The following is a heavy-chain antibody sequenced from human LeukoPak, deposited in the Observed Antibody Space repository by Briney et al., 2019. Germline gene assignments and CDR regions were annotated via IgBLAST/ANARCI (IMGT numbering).Heavy chain of an antibody. Sequence: PEASVKVSCKASGYAFTSYYMHWVRQAPGQGLEWMGLINPSGGITDYAQKFQGRVTMTRDMSTSTVYMELSSLRSEDTAVYYCAGGYCSGGSCYSPSDYWGQGTLVTVSS. CDR2: INPSGGIT. J-gene: IGHJ4*02. D-gene: IGHD2-15*01. V-gene: IGHV1-46*01. CDR3: AGGYCSGGSCYSPSDY. CDR1: GYAFTSYY.